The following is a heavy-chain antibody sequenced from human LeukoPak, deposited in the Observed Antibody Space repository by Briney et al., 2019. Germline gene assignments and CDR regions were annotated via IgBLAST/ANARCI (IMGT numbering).Heavy chain of an antibody. CDR3: ASMSQPSGSFDL. D-gene: IGHD3-10*01. J-gene: IGHJ4*02. CDR2: FHITGST. V-gene: IGHV4-4*07. CDR1: GDPISIYY. Sequence: PSETLSLTCTVSGDPISIYYGSWIRRPPGKGLEGFGRFHITGSTTYNPSLKSRVSISVDTSRNQFSLKLRSVTAADTAVYYCASMSQPSGSFDLWGQGTLVTVSS.